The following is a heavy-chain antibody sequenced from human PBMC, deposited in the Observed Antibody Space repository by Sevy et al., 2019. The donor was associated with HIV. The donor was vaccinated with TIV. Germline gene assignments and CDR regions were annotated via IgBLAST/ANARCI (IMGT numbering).Heavy chain of an antibody. D-gene: IGHD3-22*01. J-gene: IGHJ6*02. Sequence: GGSLRLSCAASGFTFSSYAMHWVRQAPGKGLEWVAVISYDGSNKYYADSVKGRFTISRDNSKNTLYLQMNSLRAEDTAVYYCARSITVPYDSSGYYYYYYYGMDVWGQGTTVTVFS. V-gene: IGHV3-30*04. CDR3: ARSITVPYDSSGYYYYYYYGMDV. CDR1: GFTFSSYA. CDR2: ISYDGSNK.